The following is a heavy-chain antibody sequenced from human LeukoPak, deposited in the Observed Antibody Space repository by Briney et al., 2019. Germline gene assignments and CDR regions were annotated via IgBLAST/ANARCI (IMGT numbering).Heavy chain of an antibody. CDR3: ARAPYSSGWYRKGYYFDY. Sequence: GGSLRLSCAASGFTFSDYYMSWIRQAPGRGLEWVSYISSSGSTIYYADSVKGRFTISRDNAKNSLYLQMNSLRAEDTAVYYCARAPYSSGWYRKGYYFDYWGQGTLVTVSS. CDR1: GFTFSDYY. V-gene: IGHV3-11*04. J-gene: IGHJ4*02. CDR2: ISSSGSTI. D-gene: IGHD6-19*01.